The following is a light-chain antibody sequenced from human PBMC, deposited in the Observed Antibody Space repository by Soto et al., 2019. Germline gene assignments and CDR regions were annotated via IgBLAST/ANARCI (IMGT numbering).Light chain of an antibody. J-gene: IGKJ5*01. CDR3: QQFKNYPNT. V-gene: IGKV1-9*01. CDR1: EDISSY. Sequence: IQVTQSPSSLSASVGDRVTFTCRASEDISSYLVWYQQKPGAAPKLLIYAVSALHSGVPSRFSGSGSGTDFTLTISSLHPEDFAVYFCQQFKNYPNTFGQGTRLEI. CDR2: AVS.